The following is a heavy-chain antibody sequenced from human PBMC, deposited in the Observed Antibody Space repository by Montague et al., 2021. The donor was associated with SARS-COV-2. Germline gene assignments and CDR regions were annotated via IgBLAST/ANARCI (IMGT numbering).Heavy chain of an antibody. CDR1: GYDFTRYW. CDR2: INPADPQT. J-gene: IGHJ4*02. V-gene: IGHV5-10-1*01. CDR3: ARSQRCGSDCYFAY. D-gene: IGHD2-21*02. Sequence: QSGAEVKKSGESLRISCRGSGYDFTRYWISWVRQMPGKGLEWMGRINPADPQTNYSPSFQGQVTISVDKSITTAYLQWSSLKPSDTAIYYCARSQRCGSDCYFAYWGQGSLVTVSS.